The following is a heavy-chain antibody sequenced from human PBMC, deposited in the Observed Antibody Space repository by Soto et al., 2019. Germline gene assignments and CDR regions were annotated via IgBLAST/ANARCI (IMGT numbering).Heavy chain of an antibody. CDR3: AKLRAKSHIAVASDY. D-gene: IGHD6-19*01. Sequence: EVQLLESGGGLVQPGGSLRLSCAASGFTFRSYAMSWVRRAPGKGLEWVSALSASGGYTYYADSVKGRFTISRDNSKNTLYLQMNSRIADDTAVYFCAKLRAKSHIAVASDYWGQGTLVTVSS. CDR2: LSASGGYT. CDR1: GFTFRSYA. V-gene: IGHV3-23*01. J-gene: IGHJ4*02.